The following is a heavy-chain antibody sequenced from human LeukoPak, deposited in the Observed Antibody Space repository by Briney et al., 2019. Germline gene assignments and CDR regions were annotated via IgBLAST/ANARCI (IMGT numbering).Heavy chain of an antibody. V-gene: IGHV4-30-4*08. D-gene: IGHD6-13*01. CDR2: IYYSGST. J-gene: IGHJ4*02. Sequence: SQTLSLTCTVSGGSISSGDYYWSWIRQPPGKGLEWIGYIYYSGSTYYNPSLKSRVTISVDTSKNQFSLKLSSVTAADTAVYYCARTQQLVRGSAGDFDYWGQGTLVTVSS. CDR3: ARTQQLVRGSAGDFDY. CDR1: GGSISSGDYY.